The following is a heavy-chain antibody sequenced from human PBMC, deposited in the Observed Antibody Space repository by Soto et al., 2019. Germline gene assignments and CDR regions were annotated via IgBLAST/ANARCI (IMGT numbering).Heavy chain of an antibody. D-gene: IGHD3-3*01. CDR1: GFTVSSNC. J-gene: IGHJ6*02. CDR3: ARDGVGYYYGMDV. CDR2: IYSGGST. Sequence: XVSLRLSCAASGFTVSSNCMSWVRQAPGKGLEWVSVIYSGGSTYYADSVKGRFTISRDNSKNTLYLQMNSLRAEDTAVYYCARDGVGYYYGMDVWGQGTTVTVSS. V-gene: IGHV3-53*01.